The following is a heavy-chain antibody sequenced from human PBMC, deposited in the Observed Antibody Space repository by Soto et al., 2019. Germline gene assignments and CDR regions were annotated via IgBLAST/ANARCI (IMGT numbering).Heavy chain of an antibody. Sequence: QVQLQESGPGLVKPSETLSLTCTVSSDSIAGENWWSWVRQPPGLGLEWIGEVFHTGGTNYNPSLKSRVPMEVDKSKNQFSLKRISATAADTAVYYCARVFSSGSGWMYYFDFWGQGTLVSVSS. V-gene: IGHV4-4*02. CDR1: SDSIAGENW. J-gene: IGHJ4*02. CDR3: ARVFSSGSGWMYYFDF. D-gene: IGHD6-19*01. CDR2: VFHTGGT.